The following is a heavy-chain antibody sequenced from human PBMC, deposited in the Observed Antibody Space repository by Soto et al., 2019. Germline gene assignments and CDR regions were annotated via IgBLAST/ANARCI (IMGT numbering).Heavy chain of an antibody. V-gene: IGHV1-3*01. CDR3: ARPYDSSGYYYQYYFDY. Sequence: GASVKVSCKASGYTFTSYAMHWVRQAPGQRLEWMGWINAGNGNTKYSQKFQGRVTITRDTSASTAYMELSSLRSEDTAVYYCARPYDSSGYYYQYYFDYWGQGTL. CDR1: GYTFTSYA. J-gene: IGHJ4*02. D-gene: IGHD3-22*01. CDR2: INAGNGNT.